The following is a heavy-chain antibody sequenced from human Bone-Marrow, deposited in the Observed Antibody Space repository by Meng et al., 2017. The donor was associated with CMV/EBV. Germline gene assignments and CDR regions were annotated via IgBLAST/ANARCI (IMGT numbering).Heavy chain of an antibody. D-gene: IGHD1-26*01. Sequence: SETLSLTCAVYGGSFSGYYWSWIRQPPGKGLEWIGEINHSGSTNYNPSLKSRVTISVDTSKNQFSLKLSSVTAADTAVYYCARFSVGATPPHGDYWGQGTRVTVSS. J-gene: IGHJ4*02. CDR2: INHSGST. CDR3: ARFSVGATPPHGDY. V-gene: IGHV4-34*01. CDR1: GGSFSGYY.